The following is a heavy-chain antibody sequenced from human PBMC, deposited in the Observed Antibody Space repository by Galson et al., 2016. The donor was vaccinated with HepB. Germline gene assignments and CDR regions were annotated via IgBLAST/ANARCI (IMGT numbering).Heavy chain of an antibody. CDR1: GYSFTTSW. D-gene: IGHD3-10*01. J-gene: IGHJ6*02. Sequence: QSGAEVKKPGESLKISCKCSGYSFTTSWIAWVRQMPGKALEWMGIIYPADSDIRYSPSFQGQVTIFADKSISTAYLQWSSLKASDTAMYYCARHYYYGSRVYGMDVWGQGTTVTVSS. CDR3: ARHYYYGSRVYGMDV. V-gene: IGHV5-51*01. CDR2: IYPADSDI.